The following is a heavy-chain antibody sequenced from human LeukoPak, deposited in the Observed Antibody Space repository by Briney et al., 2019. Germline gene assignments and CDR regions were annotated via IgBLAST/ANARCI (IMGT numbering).Heavy chain of an antibody. D-gene: IGHD2-2*01. CDR1: GFTFSDYY. J-gene: IGHJ4*02. CDR2: ISSSGSTI. Sequence: GGSLRLSCAASGFTFSDYYMSWIRQAPGKGLEWVSYISSSGSTIYYADSVKGRFTISRDNAKNSLYLQMNSLRAEDTAVYYCASSYGTGAVPAARERRFDYWGQGTLVTVSS. CDR3: ASSYGTGAVPAARERRFDY. V-gene: IGHV3-11*01.